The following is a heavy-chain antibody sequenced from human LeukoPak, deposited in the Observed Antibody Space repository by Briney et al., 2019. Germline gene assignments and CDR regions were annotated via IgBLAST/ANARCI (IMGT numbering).Heavy chain of an antibody. V-gene: IGHV4-4*07. Sequence: SETLSLTCTVSGGSISSYYWSWIRQPAGKGLEWIGRIYTSGSTNYNPSLKSRVTMSVDTSKNQFSLKLSSVTAADTAVYYCARDRWAVAGQRGYWYFDLWGRGTLVTVSS. CDR1: GGSISSYY. D-gene: IGHD6-19*01. J-gene: IGHJ2*01. CDR3: ARDRWAVAGQRGYWYFDL. CDR2: IYTSGST.